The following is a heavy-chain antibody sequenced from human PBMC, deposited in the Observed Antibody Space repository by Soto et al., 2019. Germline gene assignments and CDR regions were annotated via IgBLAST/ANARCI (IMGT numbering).Heavy chain of an antibody. V-gene: IGHV4-31*03. CDR2: IYYSGST. D-gene: IGHD2-2*01. CDR1: GGSISSGGYD. CDR3: ARFIPSYIVVVPAAIPYNWFDP. Sequence: SETLSLTCTVSGGSISSGGYDWSWIRQHPGKGLEWIGYIYYSGSTYYNPSLKSRVTISVDTSKNQFSLKLSSVTAADTAVYYCARFIPSYIVVVPAAIPYNWFDPWGQGTLVTVSS. J-gene: IGHJ5*02.